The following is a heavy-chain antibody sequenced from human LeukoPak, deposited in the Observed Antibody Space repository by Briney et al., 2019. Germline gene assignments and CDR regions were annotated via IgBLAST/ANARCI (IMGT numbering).Heavy chain of an antibody. CDR3: ARAVVVYFDY. CDR2: INHSGST. J-gene: IGHJ4*02. CDR1: GGSFSGYY. D-gene: IGHD3-22*01. Sequence: SETLSLTCAVYGGSFSGYYWSWIRQPPGKGLEWIGEINHSGSTNYNPSLKSRVTISVDTSKNQFSLKLSSVTAADTAVYYCARAVVVYFDYWGQGTLVTVSS. V-gene: IGHV4-34*09.